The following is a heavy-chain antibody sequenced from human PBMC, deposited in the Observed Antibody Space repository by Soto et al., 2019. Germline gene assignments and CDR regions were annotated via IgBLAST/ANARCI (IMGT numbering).Heavy chain of an antibody. D-gene: IGHD6-13*01. CDR3: ARDSLAAAGTLQNAFDI. CDR1: GYTFTSYY. J-gene: IGHJ3*02. CDR2: INPSGGST. Sequence: QVQLVQSGAEVKKPGASVKVSCKASGYTFTSYYMHWVRQAPGQGLEWMGIINPSGGSTSYAQKFQGSVTMTRDPSTSAVYMELGSLRSEDTAVYYCARDSLAAAGTLQNAFDIWGQGTMVTVSS. V-gene: IGHV1-46*03.